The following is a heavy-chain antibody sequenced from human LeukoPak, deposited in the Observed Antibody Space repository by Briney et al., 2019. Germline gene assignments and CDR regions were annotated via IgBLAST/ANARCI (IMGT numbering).Heavy chain of an antibody. Sequence: QPGGSLRLSCAASGFTFSSYGMHWVRQAPGKGLEWVAVIWYDGSNKYYADSVKGRFTISRDNSKNTLYLQMNSLRAEDTAVYYCARAHLLTRGAFDIWGQGTMVTVSS. V-gene: IGHV3-33*01. CDR3: ARAHLLTRGAFDI. J-gene: IGHJ3*02. CDR2: IWYDGSNK. CDR1: GFTFSSYG. D-gene: IGHD1-26*01.